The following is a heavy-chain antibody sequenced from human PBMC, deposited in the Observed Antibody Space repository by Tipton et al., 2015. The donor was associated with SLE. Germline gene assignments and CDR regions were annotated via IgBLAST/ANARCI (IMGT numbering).Heavy chain of an antibody. Sequence: TLSLTCTVSGGSISSSSYYWGWIRQPPGKGLEWIGRIYYSGSSYYNPSLKSRVTISVDTSKNQFSLRLSSVTAADTAVYFCARGFAITDYFDYWGQGTLVTVSS. D-gene: IGHD3-16*01. J-gene: IGHJ4*02. CDR1: GGSISSSSYY. V-gene: IGHV4-39*07. CDR3: ARGFAITDYFDY. CDR2: IYYSGSS.